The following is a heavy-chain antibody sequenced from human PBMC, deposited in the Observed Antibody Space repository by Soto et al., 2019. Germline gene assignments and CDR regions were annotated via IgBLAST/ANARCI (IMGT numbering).Heavy chain of an antibody. CDR2: IYPGDSDT. CDR1: GYSFTSYW. V-gene: IGHV5-51*01. J-gene: IGHJ6*03. CDR3: ARQSTVVVPAALNYYYYYYMDV. D-gene: IGHD2-2*01. Sequence: PGESLKISCKGSGYSFTSYWIVWVRQMPGKGLEWMGIIYPGDSDTRYSPSFQGQVTISADKSISTAYLQWSSLKASDTAMYYCARQSTVVVPAALNYYYYYYMDVWGKGTTVTVSS.